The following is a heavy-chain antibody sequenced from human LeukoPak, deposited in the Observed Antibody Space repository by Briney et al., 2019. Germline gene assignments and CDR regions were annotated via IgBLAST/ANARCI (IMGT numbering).Heavy chain of an antibody. CDR1: GGSISSGDYY. Sequence: PSETLSLTCTVSGGSISSGDYYWSWIRQPPGKGLEWIGYIYYSGSTYYNPSLKSRVTISVDRSKNQFSLKLSSVTAADTAVYYCARVDYYGSGSLDVWGQGTTVTVSS. CDR2: IYYSGST. V-gene: IGHV4-30-4*01. J-gene: IGHJ6*02. CDR3: ARVDYYGSGSLDV. D-gene: IGHD3-10*01.